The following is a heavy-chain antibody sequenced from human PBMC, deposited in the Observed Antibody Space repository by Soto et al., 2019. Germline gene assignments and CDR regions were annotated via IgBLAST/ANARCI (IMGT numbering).Heavy chain of an antibody. Sequence: PGGSLRLSCAASGFTFSSYWMSWVRQAPGKGLEWVVNIKQDGSEKYYVDSVKGRFTISRDNAKNSLNLQMNSLRAEDTAVYYCARVTDYYESSGYFDYWGQGTLVTVSS. V-gene: IGHV3-7*01. J-gene: IGHJ4*02. CDR3: ARVTDYYESSGYFDY. D-gene: IGHD3-22*01. CDR1: GFTFSSYW. CDR2: IKQDGSEK.